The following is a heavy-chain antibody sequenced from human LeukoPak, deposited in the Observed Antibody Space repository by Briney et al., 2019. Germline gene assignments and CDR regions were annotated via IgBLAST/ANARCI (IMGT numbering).Heavy chain of an antibody. Sequence: GSLRLSCAASGFTFTTYAMSWVRQAPGRGLEWVSAISGNGTYIYYADSVRGRFTVSRDNSKNTLYLQMNSLRGEDTAVYYCAKAVASGRSFDYWAQGTLVTVSS. V-gene: IGHV3-23*01. J-gene: IGHJ4*02. CDR1: GFTFTTYA. CDR2: ISGNGTYI. CDR3: AKAVASGRSFDY. D-gene: IGHD6-19*01.